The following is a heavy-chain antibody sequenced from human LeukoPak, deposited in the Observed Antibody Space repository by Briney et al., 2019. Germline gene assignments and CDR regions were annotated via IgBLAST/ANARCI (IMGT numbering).Heavy chain of an antibody. Sequence: KPGASVKVSCKASGYTFTSYGISWVRQAPGQGLEWMGWISAYNGNTNYAQKLQGRVTMTRDTSTSTVYMELSSLRSEDTAVYYCARYGNWYYFDYWGQGTLVTVSS. CDR2: ISAYNGNT. J-gene: IGHJ4*02. CDR3: ARYGNWYYFDY. D-gene: IGHD4-11*01. V-gene: IGHV1-18*01. CDR1: GYTFTSYG.